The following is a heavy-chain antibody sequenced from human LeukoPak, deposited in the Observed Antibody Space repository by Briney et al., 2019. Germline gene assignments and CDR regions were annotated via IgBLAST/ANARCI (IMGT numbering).Heavy chain of an antibody. CDR3: ARESIAAAGADDAFDI. V-gene: IGHV4-34*01. CDR2: INHSGST. CDR1: GGSFSDYY. Sequence: SETLSLTCAVYGGSFSDYYWSWIRQPPGKGLEWIGEINHSGSTNYNSSLKSRVTISVDTSKNQFSLKLSSVTAADTAVYYCARESIAAAGADDAFDIWGQGTMVTVSS. J-gene: IGHJ3*02. D-gene: IGHD6-13*01.